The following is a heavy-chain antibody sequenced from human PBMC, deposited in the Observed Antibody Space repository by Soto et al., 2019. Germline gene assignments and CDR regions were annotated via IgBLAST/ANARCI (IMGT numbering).Heavy chain of an antibody. D-gene: IGHD6-6*01. CDR2: ISSNGVGT. V-gene: IGHV3-64*01. Sequence: QPGGSLRRSCGAPGFTLSGQAMGWVRQAPGKGLEYVSGISSNGVGTYYANSVQGRFTISRDNSKNTVYLQMGSLRPEDMAVYYCARRARPDFYYMDVWGKGTTVTVSS. J-gene: IGHJ6*03. CDR1: GFTLSGQA. CDR3: ARRARPDFYYMDV.